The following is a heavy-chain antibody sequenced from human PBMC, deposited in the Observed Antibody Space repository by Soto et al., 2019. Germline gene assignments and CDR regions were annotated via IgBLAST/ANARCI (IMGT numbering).Heavy chain of an antibody. V-gene: IGHV3-21*01. CDR1: GFTFSSYS. CDR2: ISSSSSYI. D-gene: IGHD6-13*01. J-gene: IGHJ4*02. Sequence: EVQLVESGGGLVKPGGSLRLSCAASGFTFSSYSMNWVRQAPGKGLEWVSSISSSSSYIYYADSVKGRFTISRDNAKNSLYLQMNSLRAEDTAVYYCASLAATRRMKGDYWGQGTLVTVSS. CDR3: ASLAATRRMKGDY.